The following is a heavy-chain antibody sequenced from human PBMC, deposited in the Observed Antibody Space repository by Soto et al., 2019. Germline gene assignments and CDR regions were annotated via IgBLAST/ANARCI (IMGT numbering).Heavy chain of an antibody. D-gene: IGHD4-4*01. J-gene: IGHJ4*02. V-gene: IGHV3-72*01. CDR3: ARTLGLDYSNMYYFDY. CDR1: GFIFNDHY. CDR2: SRNKANSYTT. Sequence: GGSLRLSCAASGFIFNDHYMDWVRQAPGKGLEWVGRSRNKANSYTTEYAASVKGRFTISRDESKNSLYLQMNSLKTEDTAVYYCARTLGLDYSNMYYFDYWGQGTLVTVSS.